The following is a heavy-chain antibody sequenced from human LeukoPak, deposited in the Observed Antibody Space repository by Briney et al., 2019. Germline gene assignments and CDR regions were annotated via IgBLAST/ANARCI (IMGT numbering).Heavy chain of an antibody. CDR3: ARAVTSMDGY. J-gene: IGHJ4*02. CDR2: LNEDGSKR. V-gene: IGHV3-7*03. CDR1: GFTFSSYA. D-gene: IGHD5-18*01. Sequence: GGSLRLSCAASGFTFSSYAMHWVRQAPGKGLEWVASLNEDGSKRSYVGSVKGRFTISRDNAQNSVFLQMNSLTAEDTAVYYCARAVTSMDGYWGQGTLVTVSS.